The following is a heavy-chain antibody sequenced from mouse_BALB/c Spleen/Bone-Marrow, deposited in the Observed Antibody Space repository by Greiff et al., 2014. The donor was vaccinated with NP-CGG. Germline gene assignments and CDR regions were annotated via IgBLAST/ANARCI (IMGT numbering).Heavy chain of an antibody. CDR2: IDPANGNT. D-gene: IGHD1-1*01. Sequence: EVKLVESGAELVKPGASVKLSCTASGFNIKDTYMHWVKQRPEQGLEWIGRIDPANGNTKYDPKFQGKATITADTSPNTAYLQLSSLTSEDTAVYYCARYYYGSSYFDYWGQGTTLTVSS. J-gene: IGHJ2*01. CDR3: ARYYYGSSYFDY. CDR1: GFNIKDTY. V-gene: IGHV14-3*02.